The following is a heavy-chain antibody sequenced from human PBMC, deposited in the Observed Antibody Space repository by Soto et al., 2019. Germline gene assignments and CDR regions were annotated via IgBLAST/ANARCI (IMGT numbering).Heavy chain of an antibody. CDR3: ARSPREDYGSGSYYSEAIYGMDV. J-gene: IGHJ6*02. V-gene: IGHV1-2*04. CDR2: INPNSGGT. Sequence: ASVKVSCKASGYTFTGYYMHWVRQAPGQGLEWMGWINPNSGGTNYAQKFQGWVTMTRDTSISTAYMELSRLRSDGTAVYYCARSPREDYGSGSYYSEAIYGMDVWGQGTTVTVSS. CDR1: GYTFTGYY. D-gene: IGHD3-10*01.